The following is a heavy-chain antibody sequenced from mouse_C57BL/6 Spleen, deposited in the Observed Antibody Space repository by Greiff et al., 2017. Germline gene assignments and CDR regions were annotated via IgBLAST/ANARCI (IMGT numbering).Heavy chain of an antibody. D-gene: IGHD2-1*01. CDR3: ARPIYYGNGGYFDY. CDR2: IHPNSGST. Sequence: VQLQQPGAELVKPGASVKLSCKASGYTFTSYWMHWVKQRPGQGLEWIGMIHPNSGSTNYNEKFKSKATLTVDKSSSTAYMQLSSLTSEDSAVYYCARPIYYGNGGYFDYWGQGTTLTVSS. J-gene: IGHJ2*01. V-gene: IGHV1-64*01. CDR1: GYTFTSYW.